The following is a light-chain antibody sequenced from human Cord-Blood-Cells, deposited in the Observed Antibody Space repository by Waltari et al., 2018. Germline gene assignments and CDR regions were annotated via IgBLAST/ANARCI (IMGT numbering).Light chain of an antibody. CDR3: QHRSNWLT. CDR2: DAS. V-gene: IGKV3-11*01. J-gene: IGKJ4*01. Sequence: VFPQYPATLSLSTGSRANPACSASQNVSSYLAWYQQKPRQAHRLLVYDASNRATVIPAMFRGSWSGTDCTRTIRSLEPEDFAVYYCQHRSNWLTFGGGTKVEIK. CDR1: QNVSSY.